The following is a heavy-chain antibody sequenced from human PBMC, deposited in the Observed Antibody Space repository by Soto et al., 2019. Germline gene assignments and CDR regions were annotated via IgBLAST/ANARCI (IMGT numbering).Heavy chain of an antibody. V-gene: IGHV4-30-4*01. CDR1: GGSISSGDYY. Sequence: SETLSLTCTVSGGSISSGDYYWSWIRQPPGKGLEWIGYIYYSGSTYYNLSLKSRVTISVDTSKNQFSLKLSSVTAADTAVYYCASGVGYDFWSGFSGMDVWGQGTTVTVSS. CDR3: ASGVGYDFWSGFSGMDV. D-gene: IGHD3-3*01. CDR2: IYYSGST. J-gene: IGHJ6*02.